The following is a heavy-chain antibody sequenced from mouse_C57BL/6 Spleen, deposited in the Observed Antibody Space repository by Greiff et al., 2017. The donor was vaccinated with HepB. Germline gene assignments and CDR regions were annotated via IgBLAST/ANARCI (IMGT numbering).Heavy chain of an antibody. CDR1: GYAFSSYW. V-gene: IGHV1-80*01. D-gene: IGHD1-1*01. J-gene: IGHJ2*01. CDR2: IYPGDGDT. Sequence: VKLMESGAELVKPGASVKISCKASGYAFSSYWMNWVKQRPGKGLEWIGQIYPGDGDTNYNGKFKGKATLTADKSSSTAYMQLSSLTSEDSAVYFCARNYGSSYKFDYWGQGTTLTVSS. CDR3: ARNYGSSYKFDY.